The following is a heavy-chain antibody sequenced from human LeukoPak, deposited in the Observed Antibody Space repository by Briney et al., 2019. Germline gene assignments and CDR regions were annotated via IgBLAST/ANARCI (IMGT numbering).Heavy chain of an antibody. CDR2: MNSDGSTT. CDR3: AKEVSSGFIDY. J-gene: IGHJ4*02. Sequence: PGGSLRLSCAASGFTFSRSWMHWVRQVPGEGLVWVSRMNSDGSTTTYADSVKGRFTISRDNSKNTLYLQMNSLRAEDTAIYYCAKEVSSGFIDYWGQGTLVTVSS. CDR1: GFTFSRSW. V-gene: IGHV3-74*01. D-gene: IGHD6-19*01.